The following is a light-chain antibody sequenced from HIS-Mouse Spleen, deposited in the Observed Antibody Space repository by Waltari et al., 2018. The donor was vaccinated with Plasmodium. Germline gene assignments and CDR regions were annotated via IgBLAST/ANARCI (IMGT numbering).Light chain of an antibody. V-gene: IGLV2-8*01. CDR1: SSDVGGYNY. Sequence: QSALTQPPSASGSPGQSVTISCTGTSSDVGGYNYVSWYQQHPGKAPKLMTYEVSKRPSGAPDRFSCSKSGNTAALTVSGLQAEDEADYYCSSYAGSNNLVFGGGTKLTVL. CDR3: SSYAGSNNLV. J-gene: IGLJ2*01. CDR2: EVS.